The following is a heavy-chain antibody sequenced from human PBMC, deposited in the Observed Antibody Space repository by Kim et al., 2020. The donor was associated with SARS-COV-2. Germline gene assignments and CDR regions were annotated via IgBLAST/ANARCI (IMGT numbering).Heavy chain of an antibody. D-gene: IGHD2-2*01. V-gene: IGHV4-34*01. CDR2: INHSGST. CDR3: ARGPSVVPAAEETYFDY. CDR1: GGSFSGYY. J-gene: IGHJ4*01. Sequence: SETLSLTCAVYGGSFSGYYWSWIRQPPGKGLEWIGEINHSGSTNYNPSLKSRVTISVDTSKNQFSLKLSSVTAADTAVYYCARGPSVVPAAEETYFDYWG.